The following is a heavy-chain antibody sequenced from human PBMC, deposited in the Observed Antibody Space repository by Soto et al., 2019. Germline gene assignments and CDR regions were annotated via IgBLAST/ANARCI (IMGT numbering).Heavy chain of an antibody. V-gene: IGHV3-30*18. CDR3: AKDRPAAASDY. CDR1: GFTFSSYG. CDR2: ISYDGSNK. D-gene: IGHD6-13*01. J-gene: IGHJ4*02. Sequence: GGSLRLSCAASGFTFSSYGMHWVRQAPGKGLEWVAVISYDGSNKYYADSVKGRFTISRDNSKNTLYLQMYSLRAEDTAVYYCAKDRPAAASDYWGQGTRVTLSS.